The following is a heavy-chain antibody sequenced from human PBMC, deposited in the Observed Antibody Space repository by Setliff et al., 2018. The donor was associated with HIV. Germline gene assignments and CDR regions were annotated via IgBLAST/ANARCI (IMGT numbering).Heavy chain of an antibody. Sequence: ASVKVSCKASGYTFTGYHIHWVRQAPGQGLEWMGWINPNIGGTNSAQKFQGRVTMTRDTSISTAYMVLSRLRSDDTAVYYCARDIGGYWDYHYYMDVWGKGTTVTVSS. J-gene: IGHJ6*03. D-gene: IGHD3-22*01. CDR1: GYTFTGYH. CDR2: INPNIGGT. CDR3: ARDIGGYWDYHYYMDV. V-gene: IGHV1-2*02.